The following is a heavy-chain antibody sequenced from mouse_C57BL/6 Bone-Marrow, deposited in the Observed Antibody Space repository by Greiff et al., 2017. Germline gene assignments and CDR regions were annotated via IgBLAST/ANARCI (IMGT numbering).Heavy chain of an antibody. CDR1: GYTFTSYW. CDR2: IDPSDSYT. D-gene: IGHD6-1*01. CDR3: ARPHPYWYFDV. Sequence: VQLQQPGAELVKPGASVKLSCKASGYTFTSYWMQWVKQRPGQGLEWIGEIDPSDSYTNYNQKFKGKATLTVDTSSSTAYMQLSSLTSEDSAVYYCARPHPYWYFDVWGTGTTVTVSS. V-gene: IGHV1-50*01. J-gene: IGHJ1*03.